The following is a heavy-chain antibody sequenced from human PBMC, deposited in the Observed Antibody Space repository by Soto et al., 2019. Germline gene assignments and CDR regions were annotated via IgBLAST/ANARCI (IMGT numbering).Heavy chain of an antibody. V-gene: IGHV4-59*08. J-gene: IGHJ5*02. CDR3: ARQNIVVVPAARRIVDWFDP. CDR1: GCSISSYY. Sequence: PSETLSLTCPVSGCSISSYYWSWIRQPPGKGLEWIGYIYYSGSTNYNPSLKSRVTISVDTSKNQFSLKLSSVTAADTAVYYCARQNIVVVPAARRIVDWFDPWGQGTLVTVSS. CDR2: IYYSGST. D-gene: IGHD2-2*01.